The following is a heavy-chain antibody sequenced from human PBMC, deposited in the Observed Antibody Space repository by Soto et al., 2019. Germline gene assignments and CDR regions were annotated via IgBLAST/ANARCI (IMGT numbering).Heavy chain of an antibody. D-gene: IGHD2-21*01. V-gene: IGHV4-39*01. Sequence: SETLSLTCNVSGGSISTSLSYWAWIRQPPGKGLEWLANIFYSGSTYYNPSLASRVTVSVDTSKNEFSLKLRSVTAADTAVYYCARQPTTGDTDLWFDPWGQGTLVTVSS. CDR3: ARQPTTGDTDLWFDP. CDR2: IFYSGST. J-gene: IGHJ5*02. CDR1: GGSISTSLSY.